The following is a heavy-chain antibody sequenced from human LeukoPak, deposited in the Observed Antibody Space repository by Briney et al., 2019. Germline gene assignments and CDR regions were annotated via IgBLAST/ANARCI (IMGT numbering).Heavy chain of an antibody. J-gene: IGHJ4*02. CDR3: TTHCSGGSCYLISF. Sequence: GGSLRLSCAASGFTFSNAWMSWVRQAPGKGLEWVGRIKSKTDGGTTDYAAPVKGRFTISRGDSKNTLYLQMNSLKTEDTAVYYCTTHCSGGSCYLISFWGQGTLVTVSS. CDR1: GFTFSNAW. D-gene: IGHD2-15*01. V-gene: IGHV3-15*01. CDR2: IKSKTDGGTT.